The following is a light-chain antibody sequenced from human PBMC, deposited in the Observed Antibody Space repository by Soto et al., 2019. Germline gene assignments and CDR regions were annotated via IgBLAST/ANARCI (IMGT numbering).Light chain of an antibody. CDR2: WAS. CDR3: QQYDVTPRT. CDR1: QSVLNSSNNKNY. V-gene: IGKV4-1*01. Sequence: DVVMTQSPDSLAVSLGERATINCKSSQSVLNSSNNKNYLAWYQQKPGQPPKLLIYWASTRESGVPDRFSGSGSGTDFTLTISSLQAEDVAVYYCQQYDVTPRTFGQGTKVEIK. J-gene: IGKJ1*01.